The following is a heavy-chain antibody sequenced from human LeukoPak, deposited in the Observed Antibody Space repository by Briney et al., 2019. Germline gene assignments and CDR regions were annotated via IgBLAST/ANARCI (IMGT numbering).Heavy chain of an antibody. CDR1: GFTFSSYS. D-gene: IGHD2-2*01. V-gene: IGHV3-21*01. J-gene: IGHJ4*02. CDR3: ARAYCSSTRCSYYFDS. CDR2: ISSSSSYI. Sequence: GGSLRLSCAASGFTFSSYSMNWVRQAPGEGLEWVSSISSSSSYIYYADSVKGRFTISRDNAKNSLYLQMNSLRAEDTAVYYCARAYCSSTRCSYYFDSWGQGTLVTVSS.